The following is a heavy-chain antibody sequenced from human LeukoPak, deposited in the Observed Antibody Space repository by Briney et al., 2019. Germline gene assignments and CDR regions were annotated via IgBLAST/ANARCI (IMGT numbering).Heavy chain of an antibody. CDR1: GGSISSSSYY. Sequence: SETLSLTCTVSGGSISSSSYYWGWIRQPPGKGLEWIGSIYYSGSTYYNPSLKSRVTISVDTSKNQFSLKLSSVTAADTAVYYCARAGDGNWFDPWGQGTLVTVSS. J-gene: IGHJ5*02. V-gene: IGHV4-39*07. CDR3: ARAGDGNWFDP. D-gene: IGHD3-10*01. CDR2: IYYSGST.